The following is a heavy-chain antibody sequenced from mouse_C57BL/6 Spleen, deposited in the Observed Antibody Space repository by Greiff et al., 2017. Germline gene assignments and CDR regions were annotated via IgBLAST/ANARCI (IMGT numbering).Heavy chain of an antibody. CDR3: ARYDSLRGGDY. D-gene: IGHD2-4*01. CDR2: IYPGDGDT. J-gene: IGHJ4*01. Sequence: QVQLKQSGAELVKPGASVKISCKASGYAFSSYWMNWVKQRPGKGLEWIGQIYPGDGDTNYNGKFKGKATLTADKYSSTAYMQLSSLTSEDSAVYFCARYDSLRGGDYWGQGTSVTVSS. CDR1: GYAFSSYW. V-gene: IGHV1-80*01.